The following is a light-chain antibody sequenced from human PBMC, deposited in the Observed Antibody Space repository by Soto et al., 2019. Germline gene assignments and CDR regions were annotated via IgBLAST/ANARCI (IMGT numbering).Light chain of an antibody. CDR2: EVS. CDR3: SSYTTRTTLYV. J-gene: IGLJ1*01. V-gene: IGLV2-14*01. CDR1: SSDVGSYNY. Sequence: ALTQPASVSGSPGQSITISCTGTSSDVGSYNYVSWYQLHPGKAPKLMIYEVSNRPSGVSNRFSGSKSDDTASLTISGLQAEDEADYYCSSYTTRTTLYVFGTGTKVT.